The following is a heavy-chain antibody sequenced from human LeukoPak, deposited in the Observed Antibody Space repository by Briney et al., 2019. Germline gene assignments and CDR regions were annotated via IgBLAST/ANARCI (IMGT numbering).Heavy chain of an antibody. CDR2: IWYDGTNK. J-gene: IGHJ3*02. CDR1: GFTFNNYG. V-gene: IGHV3-33*01. CDR3: ARGRFGELSVATFDI. Sequence: GGSLRLSCAASGFTFNNYGMHWVRQAPGKELEWVALIWYDGTNKYYGDSVKGRFTISRDNSKNTLYLQMNSLRAEDTAIYYCARGRFGELSVATFDIWGQGTMVTVSS. D-gene: IGHD3-10*01.